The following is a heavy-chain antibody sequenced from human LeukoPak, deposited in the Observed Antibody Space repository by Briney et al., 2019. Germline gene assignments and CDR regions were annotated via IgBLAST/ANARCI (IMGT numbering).Heavy chain of an antibody. Sequence: GGSLRLSCAASGFTFSSYAMSWVRQAPGKGLEWVSAISGSGGSTYYADSVRGRFTISRDNSKNTLYLQMNSLRAEDTAVYYCAKLGSDLSITMIVVVHFDYWGQGTLVTVSS. J-gene: IGHJ4*02. CDR1: GFTFSSYA. D-gene: IGHD3-22*01. CDR3: AKLGSDLSITMIVVVHFDY. CDR2: ISGSGGST. V-gene: IGHV3-23*01.